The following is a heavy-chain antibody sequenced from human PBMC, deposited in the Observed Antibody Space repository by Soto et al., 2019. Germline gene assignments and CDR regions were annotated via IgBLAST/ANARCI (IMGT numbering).Heavy chain of an antibody. Sequence: QVQLQESGPGLVKPSETLSLTCTVSGGSVSSGSYYWSWIRQPPGKGLEWIGYIYYSGSTNYNPTLKSRVTLTVATSKNQFSLKLSSVTAADTAVYYCARGSGPNDAFDIWGQGTMVTVSS. V-gene: IGHV4-61*01. J-gene: IGHJ3*02. CDR2: IYYSGST. CDR3: ARGSGPNDAFDI. CDR1: GGSVSSGSYY. D-gene: IGHD2-15*01.